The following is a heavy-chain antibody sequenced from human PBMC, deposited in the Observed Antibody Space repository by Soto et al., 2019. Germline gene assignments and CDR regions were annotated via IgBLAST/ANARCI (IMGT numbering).Heavy chain of an antibody. Sequence: EVQLVESGGGLVQPGGSLRLSCAASGFTFSSYSMNWVRQAPGKGREWVSYISSSSSTIYYADSVKGRFTISRDNAKNSLYLQMNSLRDEDTAVYYCARDVNYYDSSGYYLPWFDPWGQGTLVTVSS. CDR3: ARDVNYYDSSGYYLPWFDP. J-gene: IGHJ5*02. V-gene: IGHV3-48*02. CDR1: GFTFSSYS. D-gene: IGHD3-22*01. CDR2: ISSSSSTI.